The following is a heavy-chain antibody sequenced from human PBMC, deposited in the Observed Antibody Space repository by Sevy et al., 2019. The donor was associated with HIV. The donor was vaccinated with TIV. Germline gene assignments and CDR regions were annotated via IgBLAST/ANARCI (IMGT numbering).Heavy chain of an antibody. Sequence: GGSLRLSCAASGFTFSSYSMNWVRQAPGKGLEWVSYISSSSSTIYYADSVKGRFTISRDNAKNSLYLQMNSLRDEDTAGYYCARDRYDYVWGSYRPTFDYWGQGTLVTVSS. V-gene: IGHV3-48*02. CDR3: ARDRYDYVWGSYRPTFDY. J-gene: IGHJ4*02. CDR2: ISSSSSTI. D-gene: IGHD3-16*02. CDR1: GFTFSSYS.